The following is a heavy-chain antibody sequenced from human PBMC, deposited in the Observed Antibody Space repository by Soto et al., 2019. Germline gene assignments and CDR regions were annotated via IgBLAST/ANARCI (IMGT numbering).Heavy chain of an antibody. J-gene: IGHJ4*02. Sequence: SETLSLTCAVSGGSISRGGYSWSWIRQPPGKGLEWIGYIYHSGSTYYNPSLKSRVTISVDRSKNQFSLKLSSVTAADTAVYYCARVWLAARHFDYWGQGTLVTVS. CDR1: GGSISRGGYS. CDR2: IYHSGST. V-gene: IGHV4-30-2*01. CDR3: ARVWLAARHFDY. D-gene: IGHD6-6*01.